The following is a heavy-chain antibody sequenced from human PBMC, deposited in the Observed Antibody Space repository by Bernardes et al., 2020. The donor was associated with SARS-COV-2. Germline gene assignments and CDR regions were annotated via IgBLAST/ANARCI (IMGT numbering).Heavy chain of an antibody. J-gene: IGHJ3*02. Sequence: GRSLTLSCPASGFTVTSFAVAWVRPAPGKGLEWVAATSCIGGRTEYTDSVTGRFTISRDTSKNTLYLQLNSLRDDDTAIYYCAKGKGSSWSSYAFDIWRQEKMVTVAA. CDR1: GFTVTSFA. CDR2: TSCIGGRT. CDR3: AKGKGSSWSSYAFDI. V-gene: IGHV3-23*01. D-gene: IGHD6-13*01.